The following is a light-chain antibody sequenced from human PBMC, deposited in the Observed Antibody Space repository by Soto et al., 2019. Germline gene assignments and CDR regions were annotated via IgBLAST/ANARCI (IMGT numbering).Light chain of an antibody. CDR2: WAS. Sequence: IVLTQSPLSLPVTPGEPASISCRSSQSLLHSSGSNYLDWYQQKPGQPPKLLIYWASTRESGVPDRFSGSGSGTDFTLTISSLQAEDVAVYYCQQYYSTPITFGQGTRLEIK. CDR3: QQYYSTPIT. J-gene: IGKJ5*01. CDR1: QSLLHSSGSNY. V-gene: IGKV4-1*01.